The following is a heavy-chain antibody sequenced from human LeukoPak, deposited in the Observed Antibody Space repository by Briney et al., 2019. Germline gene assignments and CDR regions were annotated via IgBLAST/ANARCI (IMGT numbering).Heavy chain of an antibody. CDR1: VFTFCRYW. J-gene: IGHJ4*02. CDR3: SRDKIEGPTKLDY. V-gene: IGHV3-7*01. CDR2: IKQDESEK. Sequence: PGGSLRPSCAASVFTFCRYWMSCVREAPGKGGEGEANIKQDESEKHYVDSLKGRFTISRDNAKNSLYLQMNSLRAEDTAVYYCSRDKIEGPTKLDYWGQGTLVTVSS. D-gene: IGHD1-1*01.